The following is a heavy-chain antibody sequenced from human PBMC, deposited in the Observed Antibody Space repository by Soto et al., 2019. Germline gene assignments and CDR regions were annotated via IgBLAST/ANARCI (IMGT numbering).Heavy chain of an antibody. Sequence: QIQLQESGPGLVRPSQTLSLTCTVSGGSLNSEHYHWTWIRQAPGKGLEWIGYIHYTGSVRYNPSLQSRITMSVDTSKNLFSLNLSSVTAADTAVYFCVREADGGDRDYYGLDVWGQGTMVTVSS. CDR1: GGSLNSEHYH. J-gene: IGHJ6*02. CDR3: VREADGGDRDYYGLDV. D-gene: IGHD2-21*02. V-gene: IGHV4-30-4*01. CDR2: IHYTGSV.